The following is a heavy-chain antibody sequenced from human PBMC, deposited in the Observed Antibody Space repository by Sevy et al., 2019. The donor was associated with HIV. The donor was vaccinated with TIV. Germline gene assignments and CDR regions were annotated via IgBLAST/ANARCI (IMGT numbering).Heavy chain of an antibody. V-gene: IGHV3-7*01. D-gene: IGHD3-22*01. CDR3: ARGDDSSGYYYKYDYYGMDV. CDR2: IKQNGVEK. CDR1: GFTFSSYW. J-gene: IGHJ6*02. Sequence: GGSLRLSCAASGFTFSSYWMSWVRQAPGKGLEWVATIKQNGVEKYYVDSVKGRFTISRDNAKNSLYLQMNSLRPEDTVVYYGARGDDSSGYYYKYDYYGMDVWGQGTTVTVSS.